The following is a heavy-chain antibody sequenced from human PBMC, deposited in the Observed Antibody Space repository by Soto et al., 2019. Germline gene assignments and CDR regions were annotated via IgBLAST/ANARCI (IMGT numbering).Heavy chain of an antibody. V-gene: IGHV3-21*01. CDR1: GFTFSRYS. CDR3: ASYGDANWFDP. CDR2: IDSYSNFI. J-gene: IGHJ5*02. D-gene: IGHD4-17*01. Sequence: SGFTFSRYSMNWVRQAPGKGLEWVSSIDSYSNFIYYADSVKGRFTISRDNSKNTLYLQMNSLRAEDTAVYYCASYGDANWFDPWGQGTLVTVSS.